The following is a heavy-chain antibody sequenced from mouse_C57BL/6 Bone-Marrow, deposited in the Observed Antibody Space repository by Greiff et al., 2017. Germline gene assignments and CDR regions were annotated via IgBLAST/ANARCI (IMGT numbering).Heavy chain of an antibody. CDR1: GFTFSDYG. V-gene: IGHV5-17*01. D-gene: IGHD1-1*01. J-gene: IGHJ2*01. CDR2: ISSGSSTI. Sequence: VQLKESGGGLVKPGGSLKLSCAASGFTFSDYGMHWVRQAPEKGLEWVAYISSGSSTIYYADTVKGRFTISRDNAKNTLFLQMTSLRSEDTAVYYCARRGSSPYYFDYWGQGTTLTVSS. CDR3: ARRGSSPYYFDY.